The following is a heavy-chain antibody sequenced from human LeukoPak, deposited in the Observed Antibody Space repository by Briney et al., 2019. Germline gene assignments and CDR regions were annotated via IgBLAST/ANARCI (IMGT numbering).Heavy chain of an antibody. CDR2: IYPGGTT. J-gene: IGHJ4*02. V-gene: IGHV3-53*01. CDR1: GFTVSSNY. Sequence: PGGSLRLSCAASGFTVSSNYMSWVRQAPGKGLERVSIIYPGGTTHYADSVKGRFTISRDNSKNTLYLQMNSLRAEDTAVYYCARDIAGSGTYYSDYWGQGTLVTVSS. D-gene: IGHD3-10*01. CDR3: ARDIAGSGTYYSDY.